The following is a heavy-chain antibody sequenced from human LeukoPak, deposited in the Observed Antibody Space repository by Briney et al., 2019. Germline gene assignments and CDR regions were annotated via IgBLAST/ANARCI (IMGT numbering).Heavy chain of an antibody. V-gene: IGHV7-4-1*02. CDR3: ASSPGYCSGGSCYLAPFDP. D-gene: IGHD2-15*01. CDR2: INTNTGNP. CDR1: GHTFASYA. Sequence: ASVKVSCKASGHTFASYAMNWVRQAPGQGLEWMGWINTNTGNPTYAQGFTGRFVFSLDTSVSTAHLQISGLKAEDTAIYYCASSPGYCSGGSCYLAPFDPWGQGTLVTVSS. J-gene: IGHJ5*02.